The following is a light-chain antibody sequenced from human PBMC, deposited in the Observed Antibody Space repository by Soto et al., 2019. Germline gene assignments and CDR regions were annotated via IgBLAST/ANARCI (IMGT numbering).Light chain of an antibody. Sequence: DIQMTQSPSTLSASVGDRVTITCRASQSISSWLAWYQQKPGKAPKLLIYKASSLESGVPSRFSGSGSGTEVTLTSSSLQPDDFATYYCQQYNSYPSFGGGTKVEIK. J-gene: IGKJ4*01. CDR1: QSISSW. CDR3: QQYNSYPS. CDR2: KAS. V-gene: IGKV1-5*03.